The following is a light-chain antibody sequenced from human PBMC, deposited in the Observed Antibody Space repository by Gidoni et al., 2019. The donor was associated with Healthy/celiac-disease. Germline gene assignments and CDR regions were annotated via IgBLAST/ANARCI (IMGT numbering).Light chain of an antibody. J-gene: IGKJ4*01. CDR2: DAS. CDR3: QQYDNPLPGLT. V-gene: IGKV1-33*01. CDR1: QDISNY. Sequence: DIEMAGSPSSLSASVGDRVTITCQASQDISNYLNWYQQKPGKAPKLLIYDASNLETGVPSRFSGSGSGTDFTFTISRLQPEDIATYYCQQYDNPLPGLTFGGGTKVEIK.